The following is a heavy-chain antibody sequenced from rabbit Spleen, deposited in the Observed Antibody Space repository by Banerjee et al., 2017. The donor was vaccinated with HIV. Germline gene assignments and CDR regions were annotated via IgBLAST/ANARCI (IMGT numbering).Heavy chain of an antibody. D-gene: IGHD2-1*01. Sequence: QEQLEESGGGLVKPEGSLTLTCKASRFSFSDRDVMCWVRQAPGKGLEWIGCINTATGKAVYANWAKGRVTISRHNAQNTLYLQLNSLTAADTATYFCVRDRANIGGDYGPYYFDLWGPGTIVTV. J-gene: IGHJ4*01. CDR3: VRDRANIGGDYGPYYFDL. CDR1: RFSFSDRDV. CDR2: INTATGKA. V-gene: IGHV1S45*01.